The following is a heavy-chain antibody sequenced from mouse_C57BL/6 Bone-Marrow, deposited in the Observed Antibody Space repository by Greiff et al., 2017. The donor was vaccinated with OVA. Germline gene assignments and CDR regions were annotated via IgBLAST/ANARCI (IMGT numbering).Heavy chain of an antibody. D-gene: IGHD1-1*01. CDR2: IDPETGGT. J-gene: IGHJ1*03. CDR3: TNYGSFYWYFEV. CDR1: GYTFTDYE. V-gene: IGHV1-15*01. Sequence: QVQLKESGAELVRPGASVTLSCKASGYTFTDYEMHWVKQTPVHGLEWIGAIDPETGGTAYNQKFKGKAILTADKSSSTAYMELRSLTSEDSAVYYCTNYGSFYWYFEVWGTGTTVTVSS.